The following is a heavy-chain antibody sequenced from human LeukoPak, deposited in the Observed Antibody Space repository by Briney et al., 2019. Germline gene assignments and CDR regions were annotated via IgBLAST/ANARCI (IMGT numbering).Heavy chain of an antibody. V-gene: IGHV1-2*02. CDR1: GHTFTGYY. CDR2: INPNTGDT. D-gene: IGHD6-13*01. CDR3: ARDMWQQFDWFDP. Sequence: APVKVSCKASGHTFTGYYMHWVRQAPGQGLEWMGWINPNTGDTNSAERFQGRVTMTRDSSISTAYLELSRLTSDDTAVYYCARDMWQQFDWFDPWGQGTLVTVSS. J-gene: IGHJ5*02.